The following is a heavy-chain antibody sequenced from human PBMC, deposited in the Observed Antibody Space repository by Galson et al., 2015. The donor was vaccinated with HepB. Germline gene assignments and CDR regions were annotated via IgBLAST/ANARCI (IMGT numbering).Heavy chain of an antibody. Sequence: SLRLSCAASGFTFSSYAMHWVRQAPGKGLEYVSAISSNGGSTYYANSVKGRFTISRDNSKNTLYLQMGSLRAEDMAVYYCARSQWLVSYYYYGMDVWGQGTTVTVSS. CDR2: ISSNGGST. CDR3: ARSQWLVSYYYYGMDV. V-gene: IGHV3-64*01. D-gene: IGHD6-19*01. CDR1: GFTFSSYA. J-gene: IGHJ6*02.